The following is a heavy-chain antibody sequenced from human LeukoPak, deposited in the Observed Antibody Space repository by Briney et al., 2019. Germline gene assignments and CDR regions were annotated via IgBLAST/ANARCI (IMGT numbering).Heavy chain of an antibody. D-gene: IGHD1-1*01. CDR2: INYSGST. Sequence: SQTLSLTSTVSGGSITNSYWNWIRQSPGKGLEWIGYINYSGSTNYNPSLKSRVTISVDTSKNQFSLKLSSVTAADTAVYFCARDPLSTNDFDIWGQGKMVTVSS. V-gene: IGHV4-59*01. CDR3: ARDPLSTNDFDI. CDR1: GGSITNSY. J-gene: IGHJ3*02.